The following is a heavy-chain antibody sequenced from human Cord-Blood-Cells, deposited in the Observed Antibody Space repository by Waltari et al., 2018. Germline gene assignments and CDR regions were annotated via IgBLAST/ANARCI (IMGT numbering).Heavy chain of an antibody. CDR1: GGSFSGYY. Sequence: QVQLQQWGAGLLKPSETLSLTCAVYGGSFSGYYWSWIRQPPGKGLEWIGEINHSGRTNYNPSLKSRVTISVDTSKNQFSLKLSYVTAADTAVYYCARGNWGYFDYWGQGTLVTVSS. CDR2: INHSGRT. V-gene: IGHV4-34*01. CDR3: ARGNWGYFDY. D-gene: IGHD7-27*01. J-gene: IGHJ4*02.